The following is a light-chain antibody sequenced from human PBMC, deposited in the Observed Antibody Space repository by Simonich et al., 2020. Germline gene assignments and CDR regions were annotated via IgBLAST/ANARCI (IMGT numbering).Light chain of an antibody. Sequence: DIVMTQSPDSLSVSLGERATINCKSSQRFLYSPNNKNYLAWYQQKPGHPPKLLIYCASTRESGVPDRFSGSGSGTDFTLTISSLQAEDVAVYYCQQYYSTPPITFGPGTKVDIK. V-gene: IGKV4-1*01. CDR2: CAS. J-gene: IGKJ3*01. CDR3: QQYYSTPPIT. CDR1: QRFLYSPNNKNY.